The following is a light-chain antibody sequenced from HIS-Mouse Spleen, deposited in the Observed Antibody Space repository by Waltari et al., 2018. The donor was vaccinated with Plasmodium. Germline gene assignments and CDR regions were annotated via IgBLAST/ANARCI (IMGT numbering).Light chain of an antibody. CDR2: AAS. CDR3: QQSYSTWT. V-gene: IGKV1-39*01. CDR1: QSISSY. Sequence: DIQLTQSPSSLPASVGNRVTITCRASQSISSYLNWYQQKPGKAPKPLIYAASSLQRGVPSRFSGGGSGTDFTLTISSLQPEDFATYYCQQSYSTWTFGQGTKVEIK. J-gene: IGKJ1*01.